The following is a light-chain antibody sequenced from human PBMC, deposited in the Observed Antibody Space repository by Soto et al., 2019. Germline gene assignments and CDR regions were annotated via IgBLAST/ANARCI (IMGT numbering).Light chain of an antibody. CDR3: SSFSSSNNVVA. Sequence: QSVLTQPASVSGSPGQSIAISCTATSSDFSPYNFVSWYQQHPGKAPRLLIYDVNSRPSGVSNRFSGSTSGITASLTISGLQAEDEADYYCSSFSSSNNVVAFGGGTKVTVL. CDR2: DVN. CDR1: SSDFSPYNF. J-gene: IGLJ2*01. V-gene: IGLV2-14*03.